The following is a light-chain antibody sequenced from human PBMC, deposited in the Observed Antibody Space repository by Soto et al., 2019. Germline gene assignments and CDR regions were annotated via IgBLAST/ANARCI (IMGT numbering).Light chain of an antibody. J-gene: IGLJ3*02. Sequence: QSALTQPASVCGSPGQSITISCTGTSSDVGGYNYLSWYQQHPGKAPRVMIYEVSNRPSGVSNRFSGSKSGNTASLTISGLQAEDEADYFCSSYTTSGTPVFGGGTKLTVI. CDR2: EVS. V-gene: IGLV2-14*01. CDR1: SSDVGGYNY. CDR3: SSYTTSGTPV.